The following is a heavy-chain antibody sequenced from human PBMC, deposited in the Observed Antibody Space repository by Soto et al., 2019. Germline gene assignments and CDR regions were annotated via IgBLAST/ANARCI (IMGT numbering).Heavy chain of an antibody. CDR2: IYYSGST. D-gene: IGHD2-2*01. Sequence: SETLSLTCTVSGGSISSGDYYWSWIRQPPGKGLEWIGYIYYSGSTYYNPSLKSRVTISVDTSKNQFSLKLSSVTAADTAVYYCARVPAAQLYYYGMDVWGQGTTVTVSS. CDR1: GGSISSGDYY. CDR3: ARVPAAQLYYYGMDV. V-gene: IGHV4-30-4*01. J-gene: IGHJ6*02.